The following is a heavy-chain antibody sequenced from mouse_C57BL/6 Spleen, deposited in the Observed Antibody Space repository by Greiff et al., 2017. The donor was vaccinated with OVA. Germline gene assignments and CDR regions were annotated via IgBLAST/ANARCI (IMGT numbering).Heavy chain of an antibody. J-gene: IGHJ2*01. CDR1: GYTFTDYE. V-gene: IGHV1-15*01. CDR2: IDPETGGT. Sequence: QVHVKQSGAELVRPGASVTLSCKASGYTFTDYEMHWVKQTPVHGLEWIGAIDPETGGTAYNQKFKGKAILTADKSSSTAYMELRSLTSEDSAVYYCTRQYYDYDYWGQGTTLTVSS. D-gene: IGHD2-4*01. CDR3: TRQYYDYDY.